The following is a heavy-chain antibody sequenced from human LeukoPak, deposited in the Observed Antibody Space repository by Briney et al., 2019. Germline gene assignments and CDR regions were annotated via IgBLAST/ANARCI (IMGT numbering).Heavy chain of an antibody. CDR2: IYYSGST. CDR3: ARLHSWMYPFDY. V-gene: IGHV4-61*01. D-gene: IGHD1-26*01. CDR1: GGSISSFSSYY. J-gene: IGHJ4*02. Sequence: SETMSLTCTVSGGSISSFSSYYWSWIRQPPGKGLEWIGYIYYSGSTKYNPSLKSRVTISLDTSKNQFSLKLTSVTAADTAVYYCARLHSWMYPFDYCGQGTLVTVSS.